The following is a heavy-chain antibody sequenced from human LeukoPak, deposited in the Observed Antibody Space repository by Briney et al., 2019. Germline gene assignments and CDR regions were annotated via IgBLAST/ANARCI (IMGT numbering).Heavy chain of an antibody. CDR3: AKSYCRSTSCYQNYFDY. J-gene: IGHJ4*02. CDR1: GFTFSSYW. CDR2: IKQDGSEK. V-gene: IGHV3-7*01. Sequence: GGSLRLSCAASGFTFSSYWMSWVRQAPGKGLEWVANIKQDGSEKYYVDSVKGRFTISRDNAKNSLYLQMNSLRAEDTALYYCAKSYCRSTSCYQNYFDYGGQGPRATVPS. D-gene: IGHD2-2*01.